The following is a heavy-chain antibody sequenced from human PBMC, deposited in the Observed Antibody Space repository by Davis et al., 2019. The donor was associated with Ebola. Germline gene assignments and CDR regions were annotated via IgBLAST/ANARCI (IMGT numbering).Heavy chain of an antibody. J-gene: IGHJ6*02. CDR1: GFTFSSYA. CDR3: AREFTTSWFSSGMDV. Sequence: PGGSLRLSCSASGFTFSSYAVHWVRQAPGKGLEWVAVISYDGSNKHYADSVKGRFTIARDDSKNTLYLQMNSLRTEDTALYYCAREFTTSWFSSGMDVWGQGTTVTVSS. CDR2: ISYDGSNK. V-gene: IGHV3-30-3*01. D-gene: IGHD2-2*01.